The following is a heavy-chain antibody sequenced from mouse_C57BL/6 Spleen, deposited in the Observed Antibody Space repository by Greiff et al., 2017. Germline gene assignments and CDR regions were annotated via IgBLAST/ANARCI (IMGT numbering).Heavy chain of an antibody. J-gene: IGHJ2*01. V-gene: IGHV1-64*01. CDR3: AREISGSSSFDY. D-gene: IGHD1-1*01. CDR2: IHPNSGST. CDR1: GYTFTSYW. Sequence: QVQLQQPGAELVKPGASVKLSCKASGYTFTSYWMHWVKQRPGQGLEWIGMIHPNSGSTNYNEKFKSKATLTVDKSSSTAYMQLSSLTSEDSAVYYCAREISGSSSFDYWGQGTTLTVSS.